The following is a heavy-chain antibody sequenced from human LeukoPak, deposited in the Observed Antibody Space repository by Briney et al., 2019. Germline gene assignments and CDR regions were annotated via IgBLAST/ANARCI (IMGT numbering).Heavy chain of an antibody. CDR2: VNPSGGST. V-gene: IGHV1-46*01. J-gene: IGHJ3*02. CDR1: GYTFTSYY. D-gene: IGHD3-10*01. Sequence: ASVKVSCKASGYTFTSYYMHWVRQAPGQGLEWMGIVNPSGGSTSYAQKFQGRVTMTRDTSTSTVYMELSSLRSEDTAVYYCARERGSPDAFDIWGQGTMVTVSS. CDR3: ARERGSPDAFDI.